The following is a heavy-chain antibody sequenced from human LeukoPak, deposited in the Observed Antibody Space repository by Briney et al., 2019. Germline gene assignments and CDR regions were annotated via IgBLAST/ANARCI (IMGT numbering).Heavy chain of an antibody. Sequence: EASVKVSCKASGYTFTSYYMHWVRQAPGQGLEWMGIINPSGGSTSYAQKFQGRVTITADKSTSTAYMELSSLRSEDTAVYYCARDRGDTSFDYWGQGTLVTVSS. CDR3: ARDRGDTSFDY. CDR2: INPSGGST. CDR1: GYTFTSYY. D-gene: IGHD5-18*01. J-gene: IGHJ4*02. V-gene: IGHV1-46*01.